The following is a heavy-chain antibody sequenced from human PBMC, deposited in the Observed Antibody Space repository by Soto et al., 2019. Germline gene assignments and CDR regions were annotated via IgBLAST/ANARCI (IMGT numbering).Heavy chain of an antibody. J-gene: IGHJ4*02. Sequence: QVQLVESGGGAVQPGGSLRLSCVASGFAFSSDAMHWVRQAPGKGLEPVAVISNDGTKNHHTDSVKGRFTISRDNSKNTLYLQMNSLRTEDTAVYYCAKDQGVGGTLGLFDYWGQGTLVTVSS. D-gene: IGHD1-26*01. CDR2: ISNDGTKN. CDR1: GFAFSSDA. CDR3: AKDQGVGGTLGLFDY. V-gene: IGHV3-30*18.